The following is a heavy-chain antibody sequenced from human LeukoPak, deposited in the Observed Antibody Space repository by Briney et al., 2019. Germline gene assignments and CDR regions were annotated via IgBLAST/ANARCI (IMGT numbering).Heavy chain of an antibody. CDR2: ISYDGSNK. CDR3: ATCRCPEAAFQH. V-gene: IGHV3-30*04. J-gene: IGHJ1*01. D-gene: IGHD6-19*01. CDR1: GFTFSSYA. Sequence: GGSLRLSCAASGFTFSSYATHWVRQAPGKGLEWVAVISYDGSNKYYADSVKGRFTISRDNSKNTLYLQMNSLRAEDTAVYYCATCRCPEAAFQHWGQGTLVTVSS.